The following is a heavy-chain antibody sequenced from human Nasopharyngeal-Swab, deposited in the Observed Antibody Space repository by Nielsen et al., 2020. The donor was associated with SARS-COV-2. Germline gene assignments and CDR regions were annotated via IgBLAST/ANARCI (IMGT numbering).Heavy chain of an antibody. CDR2: IYDSGTT. D-gene: IGHD5-24*01. CDR1: GGSINTYY. CDR3: ARDRDGYCGNWSNWYFDI. J-gene: IGHJ2*01. Sequence: SETLSLTCTVSGGSINTYYWSWIRQPPGQGLEWIGYIYDSGTTKYNASLKSRVTISVDTSKNHLSLKLSSVTAADTAVYYCARDRDGYCGNWSNWYFDIGGRGTLVTVSS. V-gene: IGHV4-59*12.